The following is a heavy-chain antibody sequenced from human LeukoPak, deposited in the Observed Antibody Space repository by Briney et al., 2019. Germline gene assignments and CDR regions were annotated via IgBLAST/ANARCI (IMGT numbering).Heavy chain of an antibody. D-gene: IGHD1-26*01. V-gene: IGHV4-61*02. CDR3: ARDQGWELLNY. Sequence: PSETLSLTCTVSGYSISSGYHWGWIRQPAGKGLEWIGRIYTSGSTNYNPSLKSRVTISVDTSKNQFSLKLSSVTAADTAVYYCARDQGWELLNYWGQGTLVTVSS. CDR2: IYTSGST. J-gene: IGHJ4*02. CDR1: GYSISSGYH.